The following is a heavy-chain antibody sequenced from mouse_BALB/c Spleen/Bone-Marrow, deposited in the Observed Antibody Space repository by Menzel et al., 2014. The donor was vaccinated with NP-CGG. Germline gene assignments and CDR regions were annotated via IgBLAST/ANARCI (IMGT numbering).Heavy chain of an antibody. CDR3: ARVDFSFDY. CDR1: GYAFSTYW. J-gene: IGHJ2*01. V-gene: IGHV1-80*01. Sequence: VQLQESGAELVRPGSSVKFSCKASGYAFSTYWMNWVKQRPGQGLEWIGQIYPGDGDTNYNGKFKGKATLTADRSSSTASMQLSSLTSEDSAVYFCARVDFSFDYWGQGTTLTVSS. CDR2: IYPGDGDT.